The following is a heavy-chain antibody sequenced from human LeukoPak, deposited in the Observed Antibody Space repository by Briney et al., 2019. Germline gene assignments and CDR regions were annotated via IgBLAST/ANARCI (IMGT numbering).Heavy chain of an antibody. V-gene: IGHV4-34*01. Sequence: TSETLSLTCAVYGGSFSGYYWSWIRQPPGKGLEWIGEINHSGSTNYSPSLKSRVTISVDTSKNQFSLRLSSVTAADTAVYYCARDRYDIYYYYGMDVWGQGTTVTVSS. CDR3: ARDRYDIYYYYGMDV. CDR1: GGSFSGYY. CDR2: INHSGST. D-gene: IGHD2-2*01. J-gene: IGHJ6*02.